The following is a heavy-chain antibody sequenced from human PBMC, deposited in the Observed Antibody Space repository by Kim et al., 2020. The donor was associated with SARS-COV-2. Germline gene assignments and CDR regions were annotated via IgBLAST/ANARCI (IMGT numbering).Heavy chain of an antibody. J-gene: IGHJ5*02. CDR3: AKDTEATVVTGWFDP. Sequence: DSVKGRFTISRDNPKNSLYLQMNSLRAEDTALYYCAKDTEATVVTGWFDPWGQGTLVTVSS. D-gene: IGHD4-17*01. V-gene: IGHV3-9*01.